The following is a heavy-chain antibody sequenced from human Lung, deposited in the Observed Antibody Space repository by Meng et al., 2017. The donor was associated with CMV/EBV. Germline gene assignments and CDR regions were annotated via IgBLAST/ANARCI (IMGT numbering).Heavy chain of an antibody. V-gene: IGHV1-69*05. CDR2: IITLFGTP. CDR3: ARSLMSTVTTLGD. D-gene: IGHD4-17*01. J-gene: IGHJ4*02. Sequence: SVXVSXXASGGTYSTYGISWVRQAPGQGLEWMGGIITLFGTPNYAQRLQGRVTITTDESTSTTYMELRSLRSEDTAVYYCARSLMSTVTTLGDWGQGTLVNGYS. CDR1: GGTYSTYG.